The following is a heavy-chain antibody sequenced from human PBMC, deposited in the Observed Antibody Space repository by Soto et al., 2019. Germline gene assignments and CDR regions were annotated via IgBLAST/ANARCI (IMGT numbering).Heavy chain of an antibody. D-gene: IGHD6-6*01. CDR2: INPSGST. CDR1: EGSLRGYF. V-gene: IGHV4-34*01. CDR3: ARALGLYGSSQGAYYYYYMDV. Sequence: PSETLPVTWAVYEGSLRGYFWSWIRQPTGKRLEWIGEINPSGSTNYSPSLKSRVTISGDTSKNQFSLKLRAVTAADTAVYYCARALGLYGSSQGAYYYYYMDVWGKGTTVTVSS. J-gene: IGHJ6*03.